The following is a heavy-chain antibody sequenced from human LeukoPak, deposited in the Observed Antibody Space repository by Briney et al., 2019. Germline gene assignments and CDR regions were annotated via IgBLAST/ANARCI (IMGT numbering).Heavy chain of an antibody. V-gene: IGHV1-2*05. CDR2: INPKSGGT. J-gene: IGHJ4*01. Sequence: ASVKVSCKASGYAFTGYYIHWVRQAPGQGLEWMGRINPKSGGTDYAQKFQGRVTMTRDTSISTAYMELSRLSSDDTGIYYCATWGYDLSRVYSSHWGQGTLVTVSS. CDR1: GYAFTGYY. CDR3: ATWGYDLSRVYSSH. D-gene: IGHD3-3*01.